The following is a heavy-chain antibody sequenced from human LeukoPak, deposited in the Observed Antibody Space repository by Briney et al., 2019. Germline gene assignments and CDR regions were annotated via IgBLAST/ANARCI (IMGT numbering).Heavy chain of an antibody. V-gene: IGHV4-59*01. J-gene: IGHJ2*01. CDR3: ARGEDHDILTGYQPYWHFDL. D-gene: IGHD3-9*01. CDR2: IYYSGST. Sequence: SETLSLTCTVSGGSLSSYYWRWIRQPPGKGLEWVGYIYYSGSTYYNPSLKSRVTFSVDTSKNQFSLKLSSVTAADRAVYYCARGEDHDILTGYQPYWHFDLWGRGTLVSVSS. CDR1: GGSLSSYY.